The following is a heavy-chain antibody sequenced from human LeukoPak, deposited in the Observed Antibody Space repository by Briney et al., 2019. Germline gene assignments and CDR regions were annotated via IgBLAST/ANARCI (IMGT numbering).Heavy chain of an antibody. Sequence: ASVKVSCKASGYTFTGYYMHWVRQAPGQGLEWMGWISAYNGNTNYAQKFQGRVTMTTDTSTSTAYMELRSLRSDDTAVYYCARAYDSSGYYDYWGQGTLVTVSS. J-gene: IGHJ4*02. CDR1: GYTFTGYY. CDR3: ARAYDSSGYYDY. CDR2: ISAYNGNT. D-gene: IGHD3-22*01. V-gene: IGHV1-18*04.